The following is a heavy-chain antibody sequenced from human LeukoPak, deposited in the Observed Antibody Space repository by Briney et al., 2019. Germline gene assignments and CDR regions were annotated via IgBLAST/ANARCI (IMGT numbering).Heavy chain of an antibody. J-gene: IGHJ4*02. CDR1: GFTFSSYA. V-gene: IGHV3-64D*06. CDR2: ISSNGGST. CDR3: VKDPKAGNRDYGSGSYYIDY. Sequence: GGSLRLSCSASGFTFSSYAMHWVRQAPGKGLEYVSAISSNGGSTYYADSVKGRFTISRDNYKNTLYLQMSSLRAEDTAVYYCVKDPKAGNRDYGSGSYYIDYWGQGTLVTVSS. D-gene: IGHD3-10*01.